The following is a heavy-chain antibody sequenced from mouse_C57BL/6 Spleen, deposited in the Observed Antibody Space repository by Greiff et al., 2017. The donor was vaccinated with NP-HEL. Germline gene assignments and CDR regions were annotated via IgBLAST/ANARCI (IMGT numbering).Heavy chain of an antibody. J-gene: IGHJ4*01. Sequence: VQLQQSGPELVKPGASVKLSCKASGYTFTSYDINWVKQRPGQGLEWIGWIYPRDGSTKYNEKFKGKATLTVDTSSSTAYRELHSLTSEDSAVYFCARRREGYAMDYWGQGTSVTVSS. CDR1: GYTFTSYD. V-gene: IGHV1-85*01. CDR2: IYPRDGST. CDR3: ARRREGYAMDY.